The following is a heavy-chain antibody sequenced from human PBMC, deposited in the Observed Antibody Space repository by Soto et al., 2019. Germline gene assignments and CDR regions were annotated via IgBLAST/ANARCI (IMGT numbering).Heavy chain of an antibody. CDR3: ARLTSYVSSGYYCY. Sequence: EVQLVESGGGLVKPGGSLRLSCAASGFTFSSYSMNWVRQAPGKGLEWVSSISSSSSYIYYADSVKCRITISRDNAKNSMYMQMNSLGAVDPAVYYCARLTSYVSSGYYCYWGQGTLVTVSS. V-gene: IGHV3-21*01. D-gene: IGHD3-22*01. CDR2: ISSSSSYI. J-gene: IGHJ4*02. CDR1: GFTFSSYS.